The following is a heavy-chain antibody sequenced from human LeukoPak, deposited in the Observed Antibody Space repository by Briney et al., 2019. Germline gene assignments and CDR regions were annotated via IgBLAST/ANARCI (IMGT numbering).Heavy chain of an antibody. Sequence: GGSLRLSCAASGFTFRSYSMNWVRPAPAKGVEWVSSISSCSSYIYYAHSVKGRFTISRDEAKNTLYLQMNSLRAEDTAVYYCARAREAVRIAAAGRGALDYWGQGTLVTVSS. CDR1: GFTFRSYS. CDR3: ARAREAVRIAAAGRGALDY. V-gene: IGHV3-21*01. D-gene: IGHD6-13*01. CDR2: ISSCSSYI. J-gene: IGHJ4*02.